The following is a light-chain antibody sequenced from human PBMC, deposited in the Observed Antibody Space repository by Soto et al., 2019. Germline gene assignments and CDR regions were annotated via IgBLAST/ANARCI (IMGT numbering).Light chain of an antibody. CDR3: QQYDNWAWT. CDR2: GAS. J-gene: IGKJ1*01. Sequence: EIVMTQSPATLSVSPGGRATLSCRASQTISGTLAWYQQKPGQAPRLLIHGASTRAPGFPARFSGSGSGTDFTLHISSLQYEDFAVYYCQQYDNWAWTFGQGTKVEIK. V-gene: IGKV3-15*01. CDR1: QTISGT.